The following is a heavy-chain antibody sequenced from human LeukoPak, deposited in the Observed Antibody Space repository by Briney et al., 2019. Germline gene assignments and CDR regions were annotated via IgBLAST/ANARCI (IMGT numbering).Heavy chain of an antibody. Sequence: PSETLSLTCTVSGDSISTYYWNWIRQPPRKGLEWIGYIYYSETSNYNPSLKNRVTISLDTSNNHFSLKLTSVTAADTAIYYCARGTLWFDPWGQGTLVTVSS. CDR3: ARGTLWFDP. CDR1: GDSISTYY. J-gene: IGHJ5*02. V-gene: IGHV4-59*01. CDR2: IYYSETS. D-gene: IGHD1-1*01.